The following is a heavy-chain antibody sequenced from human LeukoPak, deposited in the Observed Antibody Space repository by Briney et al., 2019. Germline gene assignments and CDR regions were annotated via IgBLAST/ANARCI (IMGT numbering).Heavy chain of an antibody. CDR1: GFTFSTYG. D-gene: IGHD2-15*01. CDR3: AKGVVVPWWNGMDV. J-gene: IGHJ6*02. CDR2: IRYDGAET. Sequence: GGSLRLSCAASGFTFSTYGMHWVRQAPGKGLEWVAFIRYDGAETYYGDSVKGRFTISRDNSKNTLYLQMNSLRAEDTAVYDCAKGVVVPWWNGMDVWGQGTTVTVSS. V-gene: IGHV3-30*02.